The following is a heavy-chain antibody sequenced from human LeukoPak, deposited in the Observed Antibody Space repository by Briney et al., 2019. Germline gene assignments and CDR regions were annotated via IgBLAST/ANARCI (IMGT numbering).Heavy chain of an antibody. CDR3: ARGNSYDSSGYPEYFQN. V-gene: IGHV3-66*01. Sequence: TGGSLRLSCAASEFSVGSNYMTWVRQAPGKGLEWVSLIYSGGSTYYADSVKGRFTISRDNSRNTVSLQMNTLRAEDTAVYYCARGNSYDSSGYPEYFQNWGQGTLVTVSS. D-gene: IGHD3-22*01. CDR2: IYSGGST. CDR1: EFSVGSNY. J-gene: IGHJ1*01.